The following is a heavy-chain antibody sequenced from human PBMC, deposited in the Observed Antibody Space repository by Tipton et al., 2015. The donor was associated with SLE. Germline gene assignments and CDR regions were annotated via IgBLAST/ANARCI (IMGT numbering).Heavy chain of an antibody. CDR3: ATMVRGGGDNDY. J-gene: IGHJ4*02. CDR1: GGSISGYY. CDR2: IHDTGIT. Sequence: LRLSCTVSGGSISGYYWTWIRQPPGKGLEWIGYIHDTGITNCNPSLKSRVTISADTSKKQFSLKRRSVTAADTAVYYCATMVRGGGDNDYWGKGTLVTVSS. V-gene: IGHV4-59*01. D-gene: IGHD3-10*01.